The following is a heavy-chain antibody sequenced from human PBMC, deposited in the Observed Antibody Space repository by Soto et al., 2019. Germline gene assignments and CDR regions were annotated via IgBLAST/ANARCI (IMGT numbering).Heavy chain of an antibody. CDR3: ARANILTGYYNYYYYGMDV. Sequence: SETLSLTCTVSGGSISSGDYYWSWIRQHPGKGLEWIGYIYYSGSTYYNPSLKSRVTISVDTSKNQFSLKLSSVTAADTAVYYCARANILTGYYNYYYYGMDVWGQGTTVTVSS. CDR1: GGSISSGDYY. J-gene: IGHJ6*02. D-gene: IGHD3-9*01. CDR2: IYYSGST. V-gene: IGHV4-31*03.